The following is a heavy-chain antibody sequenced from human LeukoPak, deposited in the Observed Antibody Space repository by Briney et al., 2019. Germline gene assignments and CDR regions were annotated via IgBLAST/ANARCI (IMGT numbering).Heavy chain of an antibody. J-gene: IGHJ4*02. CDR2: ISGSGGST. D-gene: IGHD3-22*01. CDR3: AKGYYDSSGLYDY. V-gene: IGHV3-23*01. CDR1: GVTFSSYA. Sequence: GGSLRLSCAASGVTFSSYAMRWVRQAPGKGLEGGSDISGSGGSTYYADSVKGGFTISRENSKKTLYLQMNGLRAEDTAVYYCAKGYYDSSGLYDYWGQGTLVTVSS.